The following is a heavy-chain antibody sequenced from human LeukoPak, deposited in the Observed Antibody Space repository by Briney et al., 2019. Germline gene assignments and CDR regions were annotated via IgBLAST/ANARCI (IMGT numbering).Heavy chain of an antibody. D-gene: IGHD1-26*01. V-gene: IGHV4-39*07. Sequence: SETLSLTCTVSGGSISSSSYYWGWIRQPPGKGLEWIGNIYYSGSTYYNPSLKSRVTISVDTSKNQFSLKLSSVTAADTAVYYCARVVPAEGDLGAFDFDYWGQGTLVTVS. CDR1: GGSISSSSYY. CDR2: IYYSGST. CDR3: ARVVPAEGDLGAFDFDY. J-gene: IGHJ4*02.